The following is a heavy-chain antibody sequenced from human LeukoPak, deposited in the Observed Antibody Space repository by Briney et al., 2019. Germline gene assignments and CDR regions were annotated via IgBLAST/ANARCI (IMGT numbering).Heavy chain of an antibody. V-gene: IGHV1-46*01. Sequence: GASVKISCKASGYTLTSHYMHWVRQAPGQGLEWMAIINPAGGSTTYAQKFQGRVTMTGDTSTSTVSMELSSLRSEDTAVYYCARDGGSHDFDYWGQGTLVTVSS. CDR1: GYTLTSHY. CDR2: INPAGGST. J-gene: IGHJ4*02. D-gene: IGHD2-15*01. CDR3: ARDGGSHDFDY.